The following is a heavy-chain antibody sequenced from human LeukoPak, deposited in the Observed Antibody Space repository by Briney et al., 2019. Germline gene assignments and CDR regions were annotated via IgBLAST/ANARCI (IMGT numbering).Heavy chain of an antibody. D-gene: IGHD3-22*01. CDR3: AKGQNYYDGSGYYSTDY. CDR2: ISSDGVNK. J-gene: IGHJ4*02. CDR1: GFTFSSFG. Sequence: GGSLRLSCAASGFTFSSFGMHWVRQAPGKGLEWVAVISSDGVNKYSADSVKGRFTISRDNSKNTLYPQMNSLRAADTAVYYCAKGQNYYDGSGYYSTDYWGQGTPVTVSS. V-gene: IGHV3-30*18.